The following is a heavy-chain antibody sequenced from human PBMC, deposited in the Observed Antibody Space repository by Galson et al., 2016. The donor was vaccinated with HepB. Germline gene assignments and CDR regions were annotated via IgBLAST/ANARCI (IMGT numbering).Heavy chain of an antibody. D-gene: IGHD4-23*01. CDR3: ATRVHGGAFYEAHAFDI. V-gene: IGHV4-39*01. Sequence: TLSLTCTVSGGSISGSTYYWGRIRQPPGKGLEWIGTFYYSGSTYYNSSLKSRVTIPVDTTNNLLSLRLTSVTAADTAVYYCATRVHGGAFYEAHAFDIWGQGTMVTVSS. CDR1: GGSISGSTYY. CDR2: FYYSGST. J-gene: IGHJ3*02.